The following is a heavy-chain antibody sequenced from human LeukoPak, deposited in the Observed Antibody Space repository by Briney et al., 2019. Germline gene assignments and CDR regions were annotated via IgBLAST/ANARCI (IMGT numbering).Heavy chain of an antibody. D-gene: IGHD2-15*01. Sequence: GESLQISCQGSGSSFISYWIGWVRQLPGKGLEWMGIIYPGDSDTRYSPSFQGQVTISADKSLSTAYLQWSSLKASDTAVYYCARRSCSGGSCYGDYWGQGTLVTVSS. CDR3: ARRSCSGGSCYGDY. CDR1: GSSFISYW. J-gene: IGHJ4*02. V-gene: IGHV5-51*01. CDR2: IYPGDSDT.